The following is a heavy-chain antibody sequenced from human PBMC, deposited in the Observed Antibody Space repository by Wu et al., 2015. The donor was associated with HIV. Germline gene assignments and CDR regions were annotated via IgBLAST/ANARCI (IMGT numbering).Heavy chain of an antibody. CDR2: IIPLFGTA. CDR3: ARGFSSTWYDYFDC. J-gene: IGHJ4*02. D-gene: IGHD6-13*01. Sequence: QVQLVQSGIEVKKPGASVKISCKASGYNFMNYGITWVRQAPGQGLEWMGGIIPLFGTAYSAQRFQDRVTITTDDSTATAYMELSSLTSDDTAVYYCARGFSSTWYDYFDCWGQGTLVTVSS. CDR1: GYNFMNYG. V-gene: IGHV1-69*05.